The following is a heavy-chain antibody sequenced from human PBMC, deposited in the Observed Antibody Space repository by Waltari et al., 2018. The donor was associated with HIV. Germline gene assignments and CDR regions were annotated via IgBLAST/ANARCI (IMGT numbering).Heavy chain of an antibody. CDR3: ARLPAAAGTGGGY. CDR1: GFTVSSNY. J-gene: IGHJ4*02. Sequence: EVQLVESGGGLVQPGGSLRLSCAASGFTVSSNYMSWVRQAPGKGLAWVSVIYSGGGTYYADSVKGRFTISRDNSKNTLYLQMNSLRAEDTAVYYCARLPAAAGTGGGYWGQGTLVTVSS. D-gene: IGHD6-13*01. CDR2: IYSGGGT. V-gene: IGHV3-66*04.